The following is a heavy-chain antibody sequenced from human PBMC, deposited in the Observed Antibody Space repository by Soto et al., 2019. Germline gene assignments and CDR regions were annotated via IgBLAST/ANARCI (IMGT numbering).Heavy chain of an antibody. CDR3: GRGLRPYYYYGLDV. V-gene: IGHV3-23*01. CDR1: GFTFSTYA. Sequence: EVQLLESGGGLVQPGGSLRLSCAASGFTFSTYAMSWVRQAPGKGLQWVSDISSSGSSTYYADSVKGRFTISRDNSKYTLFLQMNSLRAEDTAVYYCGRGLRPYYYYGLDVWGQGTTVTVSS. J-gene: IGHJ6*02. CDR2: ISSSGSST. D-gene: IGHD3-10*01.